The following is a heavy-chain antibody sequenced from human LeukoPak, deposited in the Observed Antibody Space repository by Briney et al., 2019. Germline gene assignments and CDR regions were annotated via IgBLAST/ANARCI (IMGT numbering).Heavy chain of an antibody. CDR3: AREDCSSTSCYGNTDNWFDP. CDR2: IYYSGST. J-gene: IGHJ5*02. V-gene: IGHV4-59*01. CDR1: GGSISSYY. Sequence: SETLSLTCTVSGGSISSYYWSWIRQPPGKGLEWIGYIYYSGSTNYNPSLKSRVTISVDTSKNQFSLKLSSATAADTAVYYCAREDCSSTSCYGNTDNWFDPWGQGTLVTVSS. D-gene: IGHD2-2*01.